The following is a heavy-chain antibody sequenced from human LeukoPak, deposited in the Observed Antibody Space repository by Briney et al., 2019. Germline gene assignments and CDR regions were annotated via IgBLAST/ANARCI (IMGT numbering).Heavy chain of an antibody. CDR3: AKQLGYCSDGSCYFPY. Sequence: PGGSLRLSCAASGFTFSSYSMNWVRQAPGKGLEWVSSISSSSSYIYYADPVQGRFTISRDNSKSTLCLQMNSLRAEDTAVYYCAKQLGYCSDGSCYFPYWGQGTLVTVSS. CDR1: GFTFSSYS. D-gene: IGHD2-15*01. J-gene: IGHJ4*02. CDR2: ISSSSSYI. V-gene: IGHV3-21*04.